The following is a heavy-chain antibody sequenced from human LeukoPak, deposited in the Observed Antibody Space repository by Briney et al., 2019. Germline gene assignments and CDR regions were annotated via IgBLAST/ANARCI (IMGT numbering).Heavy chain of an antibody. CDR3: AKDRYSNYEGYFDY. V-gene: IGHV3-23*01. CDR1: GFTFSSYA. D-gene: IGHD4-11*01. Sequence: GGSLRLSCGASGFTFSSYAMSWVRQAPWKGLEWXXAISARGGSTYYADSLKARFTISRDNSKNTLYLQMNSLRAEDTALYYCAKDRYSNYEGYFDYWGQGTLVTVSS. J-gene: IGHJ4*02. CDR2: ISARGGST.